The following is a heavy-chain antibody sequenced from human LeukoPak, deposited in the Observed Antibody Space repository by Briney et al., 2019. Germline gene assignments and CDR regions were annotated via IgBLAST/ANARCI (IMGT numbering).Heavy chain of an antibody. J-gene: IGHJ3*02. Sequence: GGSLRLSCAASGFTFNTYGMHWVRQAPGKGLEWVAFIRYDGSNKHYAASVKGRSTISRDNSKNALYLQMNSLRVEDTAVYYCARDRRGRSSGDAFDIWGQGTMVTVSS. CDR3: ARDRRGRSSGDAFDI. CDR1: GFTFNTYG. CDR2: IRYDGSNK. D-gene: IGHD1-26*01. V-gene: IGHV3-30*02.